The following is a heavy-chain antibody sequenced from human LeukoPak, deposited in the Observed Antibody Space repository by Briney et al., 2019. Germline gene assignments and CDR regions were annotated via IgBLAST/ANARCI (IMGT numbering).Heavy chain of an antibody. CDR1: GFTFSSYA. J-gene: IGHJ4*02. Sequence: GGSLRLSCAASGFTFSSYAMSWVRRAPGKGLEWVSAISGSGGSTYYADSVKGRFTISRDNSKNTLYLQMNSLRAEDTAVYYCASLWFGELARFYWGQGTLVTVSS. CDR3: ASLWFGELARFY. D-gene: IGHD3-10*01. V-gene: IGHV3-23*01. CDR2: ISGSGGST.